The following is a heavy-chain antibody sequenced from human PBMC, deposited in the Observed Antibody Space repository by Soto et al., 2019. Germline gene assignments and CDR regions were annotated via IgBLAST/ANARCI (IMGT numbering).Heavy chain of an antibody. V-gene: IGHV1-24*01. Sequence: ASVKVSCKVSGYTLTELSMHWVRQAPGKGLEWMGGFDPEDGETIYAQKFQGRVTMTEDTSTDTAYMELSSLRSEDTAVYYCATRSPDRYYYDSSGYYPGWYYYGMYAWCQETTVTVSS. CDR3: ATRSPDRYYYDSSGYYPGWYYYGMYA. CDR1: GYTLTELS. CDR2: FDPEDGET. D-gene: IGHD3-22*01. J-gene: IGHJ6*02.